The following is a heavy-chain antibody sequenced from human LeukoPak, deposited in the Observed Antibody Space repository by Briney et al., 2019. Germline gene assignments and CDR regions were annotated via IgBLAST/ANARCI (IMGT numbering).Heavy chain of an antibody. CDR2: IYYSGST. CDR3: ARHLTTQGFPPCFDY. V-gene: IGHV4-39*01. J-gene: IGHJ4*02. Sequence: SETLSLTRTVSGGSISSSSYYWGWIRQPPGKGLEWIGSIYYSGSTYYNPSLKSRVTISVDTSKNQFSLKLSSVTAADTAVYYCARHLTTQGFPPCFDYWGQGTLVTVSS. CDR1: GGSISSSSYY. D-gene: IGHD3-9*01.